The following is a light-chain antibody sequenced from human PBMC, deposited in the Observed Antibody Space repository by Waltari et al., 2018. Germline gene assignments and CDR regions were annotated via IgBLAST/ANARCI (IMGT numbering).Light chain of an antibody. CDR3: LQYNTYPWT. V-gene: IGKV1-17*03. CDR1: QGISTS. CDR2: LAS. J-gene: IGKJ1*01. Sequence: DIQMTQSPSAMSASVGARVTITCRASQGISTSLAWFQQKPGKVPKRLIYLASSLQSGVPSRFSGSGSRTEFTLSISSLQPEDFATYYCLQYNTYPWTFGQGTKVEIK.